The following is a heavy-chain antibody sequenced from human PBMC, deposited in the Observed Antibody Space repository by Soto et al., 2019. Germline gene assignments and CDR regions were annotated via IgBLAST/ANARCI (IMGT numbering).Heavy chain of an antibody. D-gene: IGHD6-13*01. CDR2: ISSSGDLI. CDR3: ATQRAWHSSSWPHFDY. Sequence: GGSLRLSCAASGFSFSSYEMNWVRQAPGKGPEWVSYISSSGDLIYYADSVKGRFTISRDNAENSLYLQMKSLRVEDTAVYYCATQRAWHSSSWPHFDYWGRGTLVTVSS. CDR1: GFSFSSYE. V-gene: IGHV3-48*03. J-gene: IGHJ4*01.